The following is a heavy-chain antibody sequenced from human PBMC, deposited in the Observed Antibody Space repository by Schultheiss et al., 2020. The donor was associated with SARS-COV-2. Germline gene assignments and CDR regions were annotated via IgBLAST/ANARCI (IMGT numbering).Heavy chain of an antibody. V-gene: IGHV3-7*01. Sequence: GGSLRLSCKGSGYSFTSYWIGWVRQMPGKGLEWVANIKQDGSEKYYVDSVKGRFTISRDNAKNSLFLQMNSLRAEDTAVYYCAREYSSSSGSAFDIWGQGTMVTVSS. CDR1: GYSFTSYW. J-gene: IGHJ3*02. CDR2: IKQDGSEK. CDR3: AREYSSSSGSAFDI. D-gene: IGHD6-6*01.